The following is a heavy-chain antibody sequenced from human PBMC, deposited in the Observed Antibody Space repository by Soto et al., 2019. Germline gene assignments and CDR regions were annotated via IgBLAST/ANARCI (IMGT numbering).Heavy chain of an antibody. CDR2: IYYSGTT. D-gene: IGHD3-10*01. CDR3: ARESYYGSGATVVAY. V-gene: IGHV4-59*01. Sequence: SETLSLTCTVSGGSISGYYGSWIWQPPGKGLEWIGYIYYSGTTSYNPSLNSRVTMSVDTSKNQFSLKVNSVTAADTAVYYCARESYYGSGATVVAYWGQGTLVTVSS. J-gene: IGHJ4*02. CDR1: GGSISGYY.